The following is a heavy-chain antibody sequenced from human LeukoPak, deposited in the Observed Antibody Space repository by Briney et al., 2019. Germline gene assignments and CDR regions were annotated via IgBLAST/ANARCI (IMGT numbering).Heavy chain of an antibody. CDR1: GYSFTSYY. CDR2: IYPGDSDT. Sequence: GESLKISCKGSGYSFTSYYIGWVRQMPAKGLEWMRIIYPGDSDTRYNPSFQGQVTISADKSISTAYLRWRSLKASDPAMYYCARHLSITAVGDDYYYYMDVWGKGTTVTVSS. CDR3: ARHLSITAVGDDYYYYMDV. D-gene: IGHD6-13*01. V-gene: IGHV5-51*01. J-gene: IGHJ6*03.